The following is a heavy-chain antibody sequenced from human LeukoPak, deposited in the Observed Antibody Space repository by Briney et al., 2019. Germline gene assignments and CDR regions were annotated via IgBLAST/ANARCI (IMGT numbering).Heavy chain of an antibody. J-gene: IGHJ4*02. CDR3: AKDCCSSSWYTPNFDY. D-gene: IGHD6-13*01. Sequence: GGSLRLSCAASGFTFDDYAMHWVRQAPGKGLGWVSGISWNSGSIGYADSVKGRFTISRDNAKNSLYLQMNSLRAEDTALYYCAKDCCSSSWYTPNFDYWGQGTLVTVSS. CDR1: GFTFDDYA. CDR2: ISWNSGSI. V-gene: IGHV3-9*01.